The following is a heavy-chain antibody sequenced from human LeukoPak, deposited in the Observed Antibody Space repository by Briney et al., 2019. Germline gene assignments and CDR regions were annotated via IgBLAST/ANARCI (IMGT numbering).Heavy chain of an antibody. CDR2: FDPEDGET. D-gene: IGHD4-11*01. Sequence: ASVKVSCKVSGYTLTELSMHWVRQAPGKGLEWMGGFDPEDGETIYAQKVQGRVTMTEDTFTDTAYMELSSLRYEDTAVYYCATDRPYSNQDYWGQGTLVTVSS. CDR3: ATDRPYSNQDY. CDR1: GYTLTELS. V-gene: IGHV1-24*01. J-gene: IGHJ4*02.